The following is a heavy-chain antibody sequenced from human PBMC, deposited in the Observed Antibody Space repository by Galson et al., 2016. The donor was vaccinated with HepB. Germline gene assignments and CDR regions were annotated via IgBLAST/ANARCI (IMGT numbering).Heavy chain of an antibody. CDR3: ARAPRYYQYYGMDV. CDR2: IGTAGDT. Sequence: SLRLSCAASGFSLSKYDMHWVRQETGKGLEWVSGIGTAGDTYYPGSVKGRFTISREDAKNSLYLQMNSLRAGDTAIYYCARAPRYYQYYGMDVWGQGTTVTVSS. D-gene: IGHD2-21*01. J-gene: IGHJ6*02. CDR1: GFSLSKYD. V-gene: IGHV3-13*01.